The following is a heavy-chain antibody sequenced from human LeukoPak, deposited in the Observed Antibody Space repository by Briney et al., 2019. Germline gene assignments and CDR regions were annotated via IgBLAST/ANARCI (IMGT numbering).Heavy chain of an antibody. D-gene: IGHD7-27*01. CDR2: IRYDGSNK. Sequence: PGGSLRLSCAASGFTFSSYGMHWVRQAPGEGLEWVAFIRYDGSNKYYADSVKGRFTISRDNSKNTLYLQMNSLRAEDTAVYYCAKDPATGDTNPGFDYWGQGTLVTVSS. CDR1: GFTFSSYG. V-gene: IGHV3-30*02. J-gene: IGHJ4*02. CDR3: AKDPATGDTNPGFDY.